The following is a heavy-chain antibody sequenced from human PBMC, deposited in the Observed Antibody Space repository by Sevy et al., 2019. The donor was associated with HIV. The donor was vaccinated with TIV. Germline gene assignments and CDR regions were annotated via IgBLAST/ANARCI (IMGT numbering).Heavy chain of an antibody. D-gene: IGHD3-22*01. J-gene: IGHJ4*02. CDR3: ARYGMEDYYDSSGYLYYFDY. CDR1: GGTFSSYA. Sequence: ASVKVSCKASGGTFSSYAISWVRQAPGQGLEWMGGIIPIFGTANYAQKFQGRVTITAEESTSTAYMELSSLRSEDTAVYYCARYGMEDYYDSSGYLYYFDYWGQGTLVTVSS. CDR2: IIPIFGTA. V-gene: IGHV1-69*13.